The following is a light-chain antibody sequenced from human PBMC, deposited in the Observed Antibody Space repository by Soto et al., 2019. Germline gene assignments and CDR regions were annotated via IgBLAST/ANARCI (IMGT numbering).Light chain of an antibody. J-gene: IGLJ1*01. V-gene: IGLV2-14*01. CDR3: SSYTTSSTRV. CDR1: SSDVGIYNY. CDR2: EVT. Sequence: QSALTQPASVSGSTGQSIAISCTGSSSDVGIYNYVSWYQQHPGKVPKLIIYEVTNRPSGVSNRFSGSTSGNTASLTISGLQAEDEADYYCSSYTTSSTRVFATGTKVTVL.